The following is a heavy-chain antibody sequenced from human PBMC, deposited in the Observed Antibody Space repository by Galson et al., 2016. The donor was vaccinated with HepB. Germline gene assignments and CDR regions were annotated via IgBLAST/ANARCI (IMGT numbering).Heavy chain of an antibody. V-gene: IGHV3-23*01. J-gene: IGHJ3*01. CDR2: ISGNSGTT. Sequence: SLRLSCAASGFTFSSYVMTWVRQAPGKGLEWVSVISGNSGTTYYADSVKGRFTISRDNSKNTMYLQMNSLRAEDTAVYFCAKADWTDDVFDVWGQGTMVTVSS. CDR3: AKADWTDDVFDV. CDR1: GFTFSSYV. D-gene: IGHD3/OR15-3a*01.